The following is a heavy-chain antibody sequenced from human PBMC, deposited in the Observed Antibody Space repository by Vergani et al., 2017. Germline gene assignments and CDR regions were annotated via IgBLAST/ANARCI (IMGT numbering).Heavy chain of an antibody. J-gene: IGHJ4*02. CDR3: ARGPGDSVVPAAIARPRNEQGLYYFDY. V-gene: IGHV4-34*01. Sequence: QLQLQESGPGLVKPSETLSLTCAVYGGSFSGYYWSWIRQPPGKGLEWIGEINHSGSTNYNPSLKSRVTISVDTSKNQFSLKLSSVTAADTAVYYCARGPGDSVVPAAIARPRNEQGLYYFDYWGQGTLVTVSS. D-gene: IGHD2-2*01. CDR2: INHSGST. CDR1: GGSFSGYY.